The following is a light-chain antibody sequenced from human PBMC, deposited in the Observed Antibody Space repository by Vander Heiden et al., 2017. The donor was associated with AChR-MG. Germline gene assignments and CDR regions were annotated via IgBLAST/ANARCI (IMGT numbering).Light chain of an antibody. J-gene: IGKJ4*01. CDR3: QQNDNFPHT. CDR1: QDISDY. V-gene: IGKV1-33*01. CDR2: DAS. Sequence: DIQMTQSPSSLSASVGDRVTIACQASQDISDYLNWYQQKPGKAPKLLIYDASNLETGVPSRFSGSGSGTDFTFTISSLQPEDIATYYCQQNDNFPHTFGGGTKVEIK.